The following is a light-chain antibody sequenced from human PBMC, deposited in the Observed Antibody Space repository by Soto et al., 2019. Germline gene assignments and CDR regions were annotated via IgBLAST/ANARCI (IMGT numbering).Light chain of an antibody. J-gene: IGKJ2*01. CDR1: RSVSSRY. CDR3: HQYGYSPHP. CDR2: GTS. V-gene: IGKV3-20*01. Sequence: EIVLTQSPGTLSLSPGERATLSCRASRSVSSRYVAWYQQKPGQAPRLLIYGTSSRATGIPDRFSGSGSGTSFSLTISRLDPEDFAVYHCHQYGYSPHPFGQGAKLEIK.